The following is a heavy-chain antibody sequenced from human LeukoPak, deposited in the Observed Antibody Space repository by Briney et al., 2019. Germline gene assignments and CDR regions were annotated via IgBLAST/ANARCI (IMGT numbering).Heavy chain of an antibody. CDR3: AKEGRYCSGGSCYSGYYFDY. Sequence: GGSLRLSCAASGFTFSSYGMHWVRQAPGKGLEWVAVISYDGSNKYYADAVKGRFTISRDNSKNTLYLQMNSLRAEDTAVYYCAKEGRYCSGGSCYSGYYFDYWGQGTLVTVSS. CDR2: ISYDGSNK. CDR1: GFTFSSYG. J-gene: IGHJ4*02. V-gene: IGHV3-30*18. D-gene: IGHD2-15*01.